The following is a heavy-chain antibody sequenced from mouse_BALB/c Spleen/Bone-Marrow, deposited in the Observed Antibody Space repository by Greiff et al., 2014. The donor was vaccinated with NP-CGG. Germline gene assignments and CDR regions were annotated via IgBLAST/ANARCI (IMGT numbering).Heavy chain of an antibody. Sequence: EVKLVESGPELVKPGSSMKISCKASGYSFTGYTMNWVKQSHGKNLEWIGLINPYNGGTSYNQKFKGEATLTVNKSSSTAYMELLSLTSEDSAVYYCARENYGSSYGFAYWGQGTQVTVSA. V-gene: IGHV1-26*01. D-gene: IGHD1-1*01. CDR2: INPYNGGT. J-gene: IGHJ3*01. CDR3: ARENYGSSYGFAY. CDR1: GYSFTGYT.